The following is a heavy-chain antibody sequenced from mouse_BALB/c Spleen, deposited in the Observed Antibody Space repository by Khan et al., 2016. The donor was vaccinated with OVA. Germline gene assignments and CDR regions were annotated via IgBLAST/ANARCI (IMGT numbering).Heavy chain of an antibody. D-gene: IGHD1-2*01. CDR3: ARRNYFGYTFAY. CDR1: GYTFTDYY. J-gene: IGHJ3*01. CDR2: ISPGSGDT. V-gene: IGHV1-77*01. Sequence: QVQQKQSGAELARPGASVKLSCKASGYTFTDYYINWVKQRTGQGLEWIGEISPGSGDTYYNERFKGKATLTADKSSSTAYMQLSSLTSEASAVYFCARRNYFGYTFAYWGQGTLVTVSA.